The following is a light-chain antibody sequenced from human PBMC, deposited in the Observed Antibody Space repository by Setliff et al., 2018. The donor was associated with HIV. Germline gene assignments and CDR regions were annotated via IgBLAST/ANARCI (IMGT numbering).Light chain of an antibody. CDR3: CSYAGSYTVL. Sequence: QSALTQPPSASGTPGQRVTISCSGSSSDIGRNFVYWYQQLPGTAPKLLIYRDNQRPSGVPDRFSGSKSGTSASLAISGLRSEDEADYYCCSYAGSYTVLFGGGTKVTVL. CDR2: RDN. CDR1: SSDIGRNF. V-gene: IGLV1-47*01. J-gene: IGLJ2*01.